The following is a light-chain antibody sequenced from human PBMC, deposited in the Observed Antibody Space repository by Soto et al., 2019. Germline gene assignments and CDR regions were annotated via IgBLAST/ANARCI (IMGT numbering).Light chain of an antibody. CDR1: QTIKSN. V-gene: IGKV3-15*01. CDR3: QQYNNWPLFT. CDR2: GAS. J-gene: IGKJ2*01. Sequence: VMTQSPATLSVSPGERATLSCRASQTIKSNLAWYQQKSGQPPRLLIYGASIRATGIPVRFSSSGSGTEFTLTISSLQSEDSALYYCQQYNNWPLFTFGQGTKLEIK.